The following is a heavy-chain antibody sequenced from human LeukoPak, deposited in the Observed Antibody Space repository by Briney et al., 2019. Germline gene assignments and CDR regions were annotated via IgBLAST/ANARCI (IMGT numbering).Heavy chain of an antibody. CDR3: ARAKLLWFGELFLNYYYYGMDV. CDR1: GGSFSGYY. CDR2: INHSGST. D-gene: IGHD3-10*01. V-gene: IGHV4-34*01. Sequence: SETLSLTCAVYGGSFSGYYWSWIRQPPGKGLEWIGEINHSGSTNYNPSLKSQVTISVDTSKNQFSLKLSSVTAADTAVYYCARAKLLWFGELFLNYYYYGMDVWGQGTTVTVSS. J-gene: IGHJ6*02.